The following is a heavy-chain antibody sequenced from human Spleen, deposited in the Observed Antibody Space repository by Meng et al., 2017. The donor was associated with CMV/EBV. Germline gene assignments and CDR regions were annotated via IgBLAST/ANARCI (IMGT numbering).Heavy chain of an antibody. CDR3: ARSAAAGTYFDY. CDR2: ISYIGST. CDR1: GGSVSSGSYY. J-gene: IGHJ4*02. D-gene: IGHD6-13*01. V-gene: IGHV4-61*01. Sequence: SETLSLTCTVSGGSVSSGSYYWSWLRQPRGKGLEWIGYISYIGSTNYNPSLKSRVTISADTSKNQFSLKLSSVTAADTAVYYCARSAAAGTYFDYWGQGTLVTVSS.